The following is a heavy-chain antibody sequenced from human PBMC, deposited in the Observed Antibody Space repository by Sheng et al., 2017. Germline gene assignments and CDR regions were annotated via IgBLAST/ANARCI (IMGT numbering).Heavy chain of an antibody. V-gene: IGHV3-21*01. CDR1: GFSFFDFT. CDR3: VRGNVGATSGMGV. D-gene: IGHD1-26*01. Sequence: EVQVVQSGGGLVKPGGSLRLSCASSGFSFFDFTMNWVRQGPGKGLEWVSTITTGSEKMYYADSVKGRFTVSRDNAKGSLDLQMDSLRVEDTGVYFCVRGNVGATSGMGVWGQGTTVIVSS. CDR2: ITTGSEKM. J-gene: IGHJ6*02.